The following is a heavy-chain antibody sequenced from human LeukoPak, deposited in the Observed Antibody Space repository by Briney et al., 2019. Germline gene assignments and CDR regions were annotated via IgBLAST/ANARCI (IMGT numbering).Heavy chain of an antibody. V-gene: IGHV3-74*01. CDR3: AKRGHYSINWYHYFDY. CDR1: GFTFSNYW. J-gene: IGHJ4*02. D-gene: IGHD6-13*01. Sequence: GGSLRLSCAASGFTFSNYWMHWVRQVPGKGLEWVSRINSDGSSTSYADSVKGRFTISRDNSKNTLFLQMNSLRPDDTAVYYCAKRGHYSINWYHYFDYWGQGTLVTVSS. CDR2: INSDGSST.